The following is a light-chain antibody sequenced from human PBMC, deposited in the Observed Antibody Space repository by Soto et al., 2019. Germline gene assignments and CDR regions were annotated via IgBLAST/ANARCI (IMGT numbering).Light chain of an antibody. J-gene: IGLJ2*01. V-gene: IGLV2-14*01. CDR1: SSDVGGYNY. Sequence: QSVLTQPASVSGSPVQSITISCTGTSSDVGGYNYVSWYQQHPGKAPKLMIYDVSNRPSGVSNRFSGSKSGNTASLTISGLQAEDEADYYCISYTSSSTLVVFGGGTKLTVL. CDR3: ISYTSSSTLVV. CDR2: DVS.